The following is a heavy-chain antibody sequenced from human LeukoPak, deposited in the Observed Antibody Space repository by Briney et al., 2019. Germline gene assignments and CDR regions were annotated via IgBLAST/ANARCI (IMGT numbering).Heavy chain of an antibody. CDR2: VDPEDGET. CDR1: GYTFTDYY. CDR3: AAVLRYSGSYLSY. J-gene: IGHJ4*02. Sequence: ASVKVSCKVSGYTFTDYYMHWVQQAPGKGLEWMGLVDPEDGETIYAEKFQGRVTITADTSTDTAYMELSSLRSEDTAVYYCAAVLRYSGSYLSYWGQGTLVTVSS. D-gene: IGHD1-26*01. V-gene: IGHV1-69-2*01.